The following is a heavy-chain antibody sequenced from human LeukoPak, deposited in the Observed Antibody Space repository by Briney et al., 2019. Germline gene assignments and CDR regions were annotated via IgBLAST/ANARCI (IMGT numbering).Heavy chain of an antibody. Sequence: SETLSLTCTVSGGSISSYYWSWIRQPPGKGLEWIGYIYYSGSATYNPSLKSRVTISVDTSKNQFSLKLNSVTAADTAVYYCARVPYGSGENWFDPWGQGALVTVSS. CDR1: GGSISSYY. CDR3: ARVPYGSGENWFDP. J-gene: IGHJ5*02. CDR2: IYYSGSA. V-gene: IGHV4-59*01. D-gene: IGHD3-10*01.